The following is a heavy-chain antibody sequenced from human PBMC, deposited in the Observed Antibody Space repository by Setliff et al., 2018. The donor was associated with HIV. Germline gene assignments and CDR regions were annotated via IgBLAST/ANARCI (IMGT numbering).Heavy chain of an antibody. D-gene: IGHD1-1*01. J-gene: IGHJ6*03. V-gene: IGHV3-23*03. CDR3: SKYKRGGWLLYYMDV. CDR2: ITNDGTTT. Sequence: GGSLRLSCAASGFTFSSYAMRWVRQAPGKGLVWVSRITNDGTTTTYADSVKGRFTISRDDYKNTLYLEMRSLRAEDTAVYFCSKYKRGGWLLYYMDVWGKGTMVTVSS. CDR1: GFTFSSYA.